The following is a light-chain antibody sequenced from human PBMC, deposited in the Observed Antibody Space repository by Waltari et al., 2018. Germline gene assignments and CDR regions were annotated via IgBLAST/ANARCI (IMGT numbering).Light chain of an antibody. Sequence: DVQLTPSPSSLSASVGDRITITCRASQGINKYLAWYQQKPGEAPKPLIYAASRLQSGVPSMFSGSGSGTDFTLTISSLQPEDFENYDRQQDNSNPLTFGQGSRLEIK. CDR2: AAS. J-gene: IGKJ5*01. CDR1: QGINKY. CDR3: QQDNSNPLT. V-gene: IGKV1-16*01.